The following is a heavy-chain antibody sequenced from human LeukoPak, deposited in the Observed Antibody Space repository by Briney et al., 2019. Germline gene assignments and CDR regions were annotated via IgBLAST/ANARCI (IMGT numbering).Heavy chain of an antibody. J-gene: IGHJ4*02. D-gene: IGHD4-17*01. CDR3: ARNGYYSADS. V-gene: IGHV4-59*12. CDR2: IYHSGST. CDR1: GGSISSYY. Sequence: SETLSLTCTVSGGSISSYYWNWIRQPPGKGLEWIGYIYHSGSTNYNPSLKSRVTISIDTSKSHFSVILTPVTAADTAVYYCARNGYYSADSWGQGTLVTVSS.